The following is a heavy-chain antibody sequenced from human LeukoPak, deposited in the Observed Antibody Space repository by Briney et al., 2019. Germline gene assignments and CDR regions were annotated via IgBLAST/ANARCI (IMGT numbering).Heavy chain of an antibody. Sequence: QSGGSLRLSCAASGFTFSSYDMHWVRQTPGKGLEWVSFIRFDGSNKYYGDSVKGRFTISRDNSKNMLDLQMNSLRADDTAVYYCVKDHGVPAAFVPGYWGQGTLVTVSS. CDR1: GFTFSSYD. J-gene: IGHJ4*02. V-gene: IGHV3-30*02. CDR3: VKDHGVPAAFVPGY. CDR2: IRFDGSNK. D-gene: IGHD2-2*01.